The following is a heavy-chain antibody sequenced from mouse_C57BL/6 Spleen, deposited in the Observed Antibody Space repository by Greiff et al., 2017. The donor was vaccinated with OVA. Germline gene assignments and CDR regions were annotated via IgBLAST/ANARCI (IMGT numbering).Heavy chain of an antibody. CDR3: TRLTGTYWYFDV. J-gene: IGHJ1*03. Sequence: QVQLQQSGAELVGPGASVTLSCKASGYTFSDYEMHWVKQTPVHGPEWIWAIDPETGGTAYNQKFKGKAILTADKSSSTAYMELRSLTSEDSAVYYCTRLTGTYWYFDVWGTGTTVTVSS. D-gene: IGHD4-1*01. V-gene: IGHV1-15*01. CDR1: GYTFSDYE. CDR2: IDPETGGT.